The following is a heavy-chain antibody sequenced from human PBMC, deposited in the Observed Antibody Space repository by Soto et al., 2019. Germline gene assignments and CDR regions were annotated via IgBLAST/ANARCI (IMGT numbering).Heavy chain of an antibody. D-gene: IGHD2-15*01. CDR2: INPNSGGT. Sequence: ASVKVSCKASGYTLTGHYMHWVRQAPGQGLEGMGRINPNSGGTNYAQKFQGRVTMTRDTSISTAYMEMSRLRSDDTAVYYCARGVVPGGEDYFDYWGQGTLVTVSS. CDR1: GYTLTGHY. CDR3: ARGVVPGGEDYFDY. V-gene: IGHV1-2*06. J-gene: IGHJ4*02.